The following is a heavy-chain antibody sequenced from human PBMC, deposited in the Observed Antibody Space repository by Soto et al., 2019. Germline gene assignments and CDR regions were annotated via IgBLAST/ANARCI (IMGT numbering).Heavy chain of an antibody. CDR3: ARLCYYGSGSYYNSWFDY. V-gene: IGHV3-23*01. J-gene: IGHJ4*02. D-gene: IGHD3-10*01. CDR1: GFTFSSYA. CDR2: ISGSGGST. Sequence: GGSLRLSCAASGFTFSSYAMSWVRQAPGKGLEWVSAISGSGGSTYYADSVKGRFTISRDNSKNTLYLQMNSLRAEDTAVYYCARLCYYGSGSYYNSWFDYWDQGTLVTVSS.